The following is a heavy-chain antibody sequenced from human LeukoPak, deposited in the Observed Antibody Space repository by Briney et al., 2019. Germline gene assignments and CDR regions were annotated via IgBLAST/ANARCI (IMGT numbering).Heavy chain of an antibody. CDR2: ISGSGGST. D-gene: IGHD3-3*01. J-gene: IGHJ4*02. Sequence: PGGSLRLPCAASGFPFSSYAMSWVRQAPGKGLEWVSAISGSGGSTYYADSVKGRFTISRDNSKNTLYLQMNSLRAEDTAVYYCAKATDDFWSGYPIFDYWGQGTLVTVSS. CDR1: GFPFSSYA. V-gene: IGHV3-23*01. CDR3: AKATDDFWSGYPIFDY.